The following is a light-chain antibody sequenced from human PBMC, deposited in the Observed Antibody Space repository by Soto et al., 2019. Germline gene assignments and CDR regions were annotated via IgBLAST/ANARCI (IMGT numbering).Light chain of an antibody. J-gene: IGLJ2*01. Sequence: QSALTQPPSASGSPGQSVTISCTGTSSDVGGYKYVSWYQQHPGKAPKLMIYEVSKRPSGVPDRFSGSKSGNTASLTVSGIQADDEADYYCSSYADSNIVVFGGGTKVTVL. CDR2: EVS. CDR3: SSYADSNIVV. V-gene: IGLV2-8*01. CDR1: SSDVGGYKY.